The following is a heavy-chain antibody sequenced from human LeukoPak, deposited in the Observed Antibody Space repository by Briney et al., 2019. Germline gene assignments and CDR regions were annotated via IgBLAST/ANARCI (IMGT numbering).Heavy chain of an antibody. CDR3: ARDYYGSGSHQTGIEY. CDR1: GFTFSNYV. V-gene: IGHV3-30*04. CDR2: ISYDGTRQ. Sequence: GGSLSFSCAASGFTFSNYVMHWLRQAPGKGLEWVAMISYDGTRQYYADSGKVRFTISRYNSKNMLFLQMNSLRADDTALYYCARDYYGSGSHQTGIEYWGQGTVVTASS. D-gene: IGHD3-10*01. J-gene: IGHJ4*02.